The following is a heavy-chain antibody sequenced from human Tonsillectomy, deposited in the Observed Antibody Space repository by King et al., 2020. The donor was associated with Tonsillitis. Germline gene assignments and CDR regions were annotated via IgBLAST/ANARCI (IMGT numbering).Heavy chain of an antibody. V-gene: IGHV1-18*01. J-gene: IGHJ6*02. Sequence: QVQLVESGAEVKKPGASVKVSCKASGYTFTSYGISWVRQAPGQGLEWMGWISAYNGNTNYAQTLQGRVTMTTDTSTSTAYMELRSLRSDDTAVYYCARNPQSSGWNYYYYGMDVWGQGTTVTVSS. CDR2: ISAYNGNT. D-gene: IGHD6-19*01. CDR1: GYTFTSYG. CDR3: ARNPQSSGWNYYYYGMDV.